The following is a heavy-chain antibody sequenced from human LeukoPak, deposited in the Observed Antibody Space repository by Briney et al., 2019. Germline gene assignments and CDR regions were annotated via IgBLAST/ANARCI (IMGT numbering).Heavy chain of an antibody. CDR3: ARHWSCSGGSCYFDYYYGMDV. J-gene: IGHJ6*02. Sequence: GGSLRLSCTASGFTFGDYAMSWFRQAPGKGLEWVGFIRSKAYGGTTEDAASVKGRSTISRDDFKSIAYLQMNSLKTEDTAVYYCARHWSCSGGSCYFDYYYGMDVWGQGTTVTVSS. CDR1: GFTFGDYA. D-gene: IGHD2-15*01. CDR2: IRSKAYGGTT. V-gene: IGHV3-49*03.